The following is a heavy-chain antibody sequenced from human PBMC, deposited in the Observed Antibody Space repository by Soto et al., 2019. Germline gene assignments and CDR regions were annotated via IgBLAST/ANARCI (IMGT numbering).Heavy chain of an antibody. V-gene: IGHV3-23*01. CDR1: GFTFSNFA. D-gene: IGHD1-1*01. J-gene: IGHJ4*02. Sequence: QLLESGGGFVQPGGSLRLSCVASGFTFSNFAMAWVGQAPGEGLEWVSAISGSGDDTFYADSMKGRFTISRDNSKDTLYLQINSLRAEDTAVYYCANPIPKTGTTFGFWGQGTLVTVSS. CDR3: ANPIPKTGTTFGF. CDR2: ISGSGDDT.